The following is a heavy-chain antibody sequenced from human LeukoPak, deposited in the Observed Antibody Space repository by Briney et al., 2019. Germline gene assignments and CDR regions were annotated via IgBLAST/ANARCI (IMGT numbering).Heavy chain of an antibody. Sequence: SVKVSCKASGGTFSSYAISWVRQAPGQGLEWMGGIIPISGTANYAQKFQGRVTITADESTNTAYMELSSLRSEDTAVYYCARGAAIRSYYYGMDVWGQGTTVAVSS. CDR1: GGTFSSYA. CDR3: ARGAAIRSYYYGMDV. J-gene: IGHJ6*02. CDR2: IIPISGTA. D-gene: IGHD2-21*01. V-gene: IGHV1-69*13.